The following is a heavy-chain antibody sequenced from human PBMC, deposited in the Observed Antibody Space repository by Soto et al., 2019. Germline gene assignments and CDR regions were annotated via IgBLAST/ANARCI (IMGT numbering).Heavy chain of an antibody. V-gene: IGHV1-24*01. CDR3: ARNSGITYYYMDV. D-gene: IGHD1-20*01. J-gene: IGHJ6*03. CDR2: FDPEDGET. CDR1: GYTLTDLS. Sequence: ASVKVSCKVSGYTLTDLSMQWVRQAPGKGLEWMGGFDPEDGETIYAQKFQGRVTMTEDTATDTAYMELSSLRSEDTAVYYCARNSGITYYYMDVWGKGTTVTVSS.